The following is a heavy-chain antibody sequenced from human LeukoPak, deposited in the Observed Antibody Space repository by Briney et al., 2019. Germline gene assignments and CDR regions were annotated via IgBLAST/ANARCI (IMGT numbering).Heavy chain of an antibody. Sequence: GSSVKVSCKASGGTFSSYAISWVRQAPGQGLEWMGVIIPIFCTANYEQKFQGRVTITADESTSTAYMELSSLRSEDTAVYYCARYCSSTSCYNGDYWGQGTLVTVSS. CDR1: GGTFSSYA. J-gene: IGHJ4*02. V-gene: IGHV1-69*01. CDR2: IIPIFCTA. CDR3: ARYCSSTSCYNGDY. D-gene: IGHD2-2*02.